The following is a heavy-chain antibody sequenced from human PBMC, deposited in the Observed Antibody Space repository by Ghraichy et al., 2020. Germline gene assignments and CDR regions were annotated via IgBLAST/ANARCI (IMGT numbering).Heavy chain of an antibody. CDR2: MTPNNGNT. J-gene: IGHJ5*02. CDR1: GYTFTSYG. D-gene: IGHD1-26*01. Sequence: ASVKVSCKASGYTFTSYGINWVRQATGQGLEWMGWMTPNNGNTGYGQKFQGRVLMTRDTSISTAYLELSDLTSEDTAIYYCARMDKDVARSPTTNWFDPWGQGTLVTVSS. CDR3: ARMDKDVARSPTTNWFDP. V-gene: IGHV1-8*01.